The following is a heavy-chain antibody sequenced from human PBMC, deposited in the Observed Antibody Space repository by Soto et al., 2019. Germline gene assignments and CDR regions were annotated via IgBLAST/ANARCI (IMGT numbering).Heavy chain of an antibody. Sequence: EVQLVESGGGLVKPGGSLRLSCAASGFTFSNAWMNWVRQAPGKGLEWVGRIKSKTDGGTTDYAAPVKGRFTISRDDSKNTLYLQMNSLKTEDTAVYYCTTDAIDYDFCSGYWGGWFDPWGQGTLVTVSS. CDR1: GFTFSNAW. CDR2: IKSKTDGGTT. D-gene: IGHD3-3*01. V-gene: IGHV3-15*07. CDR3: TTDAIDYDFCSGYWGGWFDP. J-gene: IGHJ5*02.